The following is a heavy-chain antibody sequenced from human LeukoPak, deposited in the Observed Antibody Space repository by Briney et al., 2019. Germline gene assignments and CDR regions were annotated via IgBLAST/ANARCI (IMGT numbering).Heavy chain of an antibody. CDR2: INPNSGGT. D-gene: IGHD3-22*01. CDR1: GYTFTGYY. Sequence: ASVKVSCKASGYTFTGYYIHWVRQAPGQGLEWMGWINPNSGGTNYAQKFQGRVTMTRDTSITTAYMELSRLRSDDTAVYSCASPIPHQMYDSGGGDAFDIWGQGTTVTVSS. CDR3: ASPIPHQMYDSGGGDAFDI. V-gene: IGHV1-2*02. J-gene: IGHJ3*02.